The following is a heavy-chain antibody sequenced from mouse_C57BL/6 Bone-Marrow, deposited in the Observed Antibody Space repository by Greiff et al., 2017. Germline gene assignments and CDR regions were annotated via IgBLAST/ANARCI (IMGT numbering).Heavy chain of an antibody. D-gene: IGHD3-2*02. CDR2: IDPANGNT. CDR3: AQQLRLPFMDY. V-gene: IGHV14-3*01. J-gene: IGHJ4*01. Sequence: EVQLQQSVAELVRPGASVKLSCTASGFNIKNTYMHWVKQRPEQGLEWIGRIDPANGNTKYAPKFQGKAPLTADPSSNTAYLQLSSLTSEDTAIYYCAQQLRLPFMDYWGQGTSVTVSS. CDR1: GFNIKNTY.